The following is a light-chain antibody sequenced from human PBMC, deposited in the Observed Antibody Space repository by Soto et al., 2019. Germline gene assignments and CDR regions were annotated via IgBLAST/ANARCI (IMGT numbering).Light chain of an antibody. V-gene: IGKV3-20*01. Sequence: EMGLRQSPATLSLSPGERPTPSGRAGQMLSSGTLAWYQQKPGQAPRLLIYGASSRATGIPDRFSGSGSGTDFTLTISRLEPEDFAVYYCHQYGSSPYTFGQGTKLEIK. J-gene: IGKJ2*01. CDR3: HQYGSSPYT. CDR2: GAS. CDR1: QMLSSGT.